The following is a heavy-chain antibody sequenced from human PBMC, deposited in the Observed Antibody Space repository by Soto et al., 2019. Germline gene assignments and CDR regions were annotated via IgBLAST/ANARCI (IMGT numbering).Heavy chain of an antibody. J-gene: IGHJ6*04. CDR3: ARFGVVRGVISYYGMDV. CDR2: ISAYNGNT. Sequence: ASVKVSCKASGYTFTSYGISWVRQAPGQGLEWMGCISAYNGNTNYAQKLQGRVTMTTDTSTSTAYMELRSLRSDDTAVYYCARFGVVRGVISYYGMDVWGEVTKVIFYS. V-gene: IGHV1-18*04. CDR1: GYTFTSYG. D-gene: IGHD3-10*01.